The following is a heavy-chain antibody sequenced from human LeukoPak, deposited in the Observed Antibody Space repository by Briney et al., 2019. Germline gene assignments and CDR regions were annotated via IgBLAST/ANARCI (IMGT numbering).Heavy chain of an antibody. V-gene: IGHV3-23*01. D-gene: IGHD3-3*01. J-gene: IGHJ4*02. CDR3: VKAQYDFWSGLDY. CDR1: GFTFSSYA. CDR2: ISGGGEST. Sequence: PGGSLRLSCAASGFTFSSYAMNWVRQAPGKGLEWVSAISGGGESTYYADSEKGRFSISRDNSKNTLYLQMSSLRTEDTAIYYCVKAQYDFWSGLDYWGQGTLVTVSS.